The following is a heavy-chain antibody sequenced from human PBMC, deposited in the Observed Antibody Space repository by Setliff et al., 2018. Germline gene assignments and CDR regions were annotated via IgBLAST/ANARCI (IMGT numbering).Heavy chain of an antibody. D-gene: IGHD2-15*01. Sequence: ASVKVSCKASGYDFTYYSLHWVRQAPGERLEWMGWINAANGNTKYSEEFQGRVFITRDTSASTVYMELSSLRSQDMAVYYCARGRCSGEACYGKGPYYLDFWGQGTLVTVSS. J-gene: IGHJ4*02. CDR3: ARGRCSGEACYGKGPYYLDF. V-gene: IGHV1-3*03. CDR1: GYDFTYYS. CDR2: INAANGNT.